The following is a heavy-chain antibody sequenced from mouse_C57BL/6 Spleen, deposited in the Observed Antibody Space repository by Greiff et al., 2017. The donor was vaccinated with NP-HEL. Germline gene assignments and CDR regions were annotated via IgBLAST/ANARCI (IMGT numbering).Heavy chain of an antibody. J-gene: IGHJ4*01. Sequence: QVQLKQSGAELVRPGASVKMSCKASGYTFTSYNMHWVKQTPRQGLEWIGAIYPGNGDTSYNQKFKGKATLTVDKSSSTAYMQLSSLTSEDSAVYFCARGRIYYGNYAMDYWGQGTSVTVSS. CDR2: IYPGNGDT. CDR3: ARGRIYYGNYAMDY. CDR1: GYTFTSYN. D-gene: IGHD2-1*01. V-gene: IGHV1-12*01.